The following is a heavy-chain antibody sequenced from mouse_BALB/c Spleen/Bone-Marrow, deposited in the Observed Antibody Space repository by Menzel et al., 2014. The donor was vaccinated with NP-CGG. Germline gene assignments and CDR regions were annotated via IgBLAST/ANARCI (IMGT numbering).Heavy chain of an antibody. V-gene: IGHV14-3*02. Sequence: VQLKESGAELVKPGASVKLSCTASGLNIKDTYMHWVKRRPEQGLEWIGRIDPANGNTKYDPKFQGKATITADTSSNTAYLQLSSLTSEDTAVYYCASYYYGSSSFAYWGQGTLVTVSA. D-gene: IGHD1-1*01. CDR2: IDPANGNT. CDR1: GLNIKDTY. J-gene: IGHJ3*01. CDR3: ASYYYGSSSFAY.